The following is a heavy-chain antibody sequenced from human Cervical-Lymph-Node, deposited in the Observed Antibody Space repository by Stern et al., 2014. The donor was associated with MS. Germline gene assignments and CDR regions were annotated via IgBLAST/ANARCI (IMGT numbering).Heavy chain of an antibody. Sequence: QVTLKESGPVLVKPTETLTLTCTVSGFSLSNARMGVSWIRQPPGKALEXLAHIFSHDEKSYSTSLKSRLTISKDTSKSQVVLTMTNMDPVDTATYYCARIRGYYDSSGYYGDAFDIWGQGTMVTVSS. V-gene: IGHV2-26*01. CDR2: IFSHDEK. D-gene: IGHD3-22*01. J-gene: IGHJ3*02. CDR3: ARIRGYYDSSGYYGDAFDI. CDR1: GFSLSNARMG.